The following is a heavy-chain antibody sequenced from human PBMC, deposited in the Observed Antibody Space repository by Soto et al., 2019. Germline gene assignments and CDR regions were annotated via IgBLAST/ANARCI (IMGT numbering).Heavy chain of an antibody. Sequence: QVQLQESGPGLVKPSETLSLTCTVSGGSISNYYWSWIRQPPGKGLEWIGYISYTGRPNYNPSLESRVTVSVDTSKNQFSLKLSSVIAADTAIYYCARGGTYSDLLIRDRFDPWGQGTLVTVSS. J-gene: IGHJ5*02. V-gene: IGHV4-59*01. CDR2: ISYTGRP. CDR3: ARGGTYSDLLIRDRFDP. CDR1: GGSISNYY. D-gene: IGHD6-13*01.